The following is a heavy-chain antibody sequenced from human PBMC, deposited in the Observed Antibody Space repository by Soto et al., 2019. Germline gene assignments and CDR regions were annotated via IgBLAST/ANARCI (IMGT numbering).Heavy chain of an antibody. CDR2: ISYDGSNK. V-gene: IGHV3-30*18. D-gene: IGHD6-19*01. CDR1: GFTFSSCG. Sequence: GGSLRLSCAASGFTFSSCGMHWVRQAPGKGLEWVAVISYDGSNKYYADSVKGRFTISRDNSKNTLYLQMNSLRAEDTAVYYCAKGARRRAVAGSYYFDYWGQGTLVTVSS. J-gene: IGHJ4*02. CDR3: AKGARRRAVAGSYYFDY.